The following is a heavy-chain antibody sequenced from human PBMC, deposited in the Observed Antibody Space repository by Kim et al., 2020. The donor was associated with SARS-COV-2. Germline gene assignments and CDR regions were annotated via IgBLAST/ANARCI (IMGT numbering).Heavy chain of an antibody. CDR1: GFTFSSHA. Sequence: GGSLRLSCAGSGFTFSSHAMSWVRQAPGKGLEWVSVISISGGSTYYADSVKGRFTISRDNYKNTLYLQMNSLRVDDTAVYYCAKDPGSGSYYYWYFDLWGRGTLVTVSS. CDR3: AKDPGSGSYYYWYFDL. CDR2: ISISGGST. V-gene: IGHV3-23*01. J-gene: IGHJ2*01. D-gene: IGHD1-26*01.